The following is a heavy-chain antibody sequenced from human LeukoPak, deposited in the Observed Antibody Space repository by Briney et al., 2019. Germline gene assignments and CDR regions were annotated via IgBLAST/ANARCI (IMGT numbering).Heavy chain of an antibody. D-gene: IGHD3-22*01. CDR1: GGSIRSSSYY. CDR2: VYYSGST. Sequence: PSETLSLTCTVSGGSIRSSSYYWGWIRQPPGKGLEWIGSVYYSGSTNYRPSPRSRVTIAVDTSKNQFSLKLSSVTATDTAVYYCARHDGSYYTYNFDYWGQGTLVTVSS. J-gene: IGHJ4*02. V-gene: IGHV4-39*01. CDR3: ARHDGSYYTYNFDY.